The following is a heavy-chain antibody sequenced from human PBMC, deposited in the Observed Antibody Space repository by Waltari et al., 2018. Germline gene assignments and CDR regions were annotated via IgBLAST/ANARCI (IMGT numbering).Heavy chain of an antibody. D-gene: IGHD3-9*01. CDR2: INAGNGNT. Sequence: QVQLVQSGAEVKKPGAYVKVSCKASGYTFTSYAMHWVRQAPGQRLEWMGWINAGNGNTKYSQEFQCRVTITRDTSASTAYMELSSLRSEDMAVYYCARETGYSTGWFDPWGQGTLVTVSS. CDR1: GYTFTSYA. J-gene: IGHJ5*02. V-gene: IGHV1-3*03. CDR3: ARETGYSTGWFDP.